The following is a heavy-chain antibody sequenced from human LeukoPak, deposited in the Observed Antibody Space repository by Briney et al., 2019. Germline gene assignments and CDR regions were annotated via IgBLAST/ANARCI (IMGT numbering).Heavy chain of an antibody. D-gene: IGHD1-26*01. CDR2: FDPEDGET. CDR3: ATAQGGATTYNWFDP. V-gene: IGHV1-24*01. J-gene: IGHJ5*02. CDR1: GYTLTELS. Sequence: ASVKVSCKVSGYTLTELSMHWVRQAPGKGLEWMGGFDPEDGETIYAQKFQGRVTTTEDTSTDTAYMELSSLRSEDTAVYYCATAQGGATTYNWFDPWGQGTLVTVSS.